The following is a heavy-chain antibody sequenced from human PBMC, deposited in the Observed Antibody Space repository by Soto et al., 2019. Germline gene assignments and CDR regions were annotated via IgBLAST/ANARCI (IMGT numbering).Heavy chain of an antibody. J-gene: IGHJ6*02. Sequence: SETLSLTCAVYGGSFIGYYWTWIRQPPGKGLEWIGEINHGGYTNYNSSLKSRVTISVDTSKSQFSLRLSSVTAADTAVYYCARGHRVSIFGVVPHHGMDVWGQGTTVTVS. D-gene: IGHD3-3*01. CDR3: ARGHRVSIFGVVPHHGMDV. V-gene: IGHV4-34*01. CDR1: GGSFIGYY. CDR2: INHGGYT.